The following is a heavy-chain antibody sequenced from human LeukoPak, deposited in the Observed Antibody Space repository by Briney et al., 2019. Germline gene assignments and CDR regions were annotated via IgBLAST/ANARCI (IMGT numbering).Heavy chain of an antibody. D-gene: IGHD5-18*01. CDR1: GVPISSGSYY. J-gene: IGHJ4*02. CDR2: LYYSGNT. Sequence: SSETLSLTCTVSGVPISSGSYYWGWIRQPPGRGLEWIGSLYYSGNTYYNPSLNGRVTISVDTSKNQFSLRLSSVTAADRAAYYCARQVGHTALDYWGQGSQVTVSS. V-gene: IGHV4-39*01. CDR3: ARQVGHTALDY.